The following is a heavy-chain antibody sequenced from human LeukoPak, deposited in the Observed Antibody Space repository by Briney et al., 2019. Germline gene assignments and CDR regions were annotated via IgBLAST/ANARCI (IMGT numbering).Heavy chain of an antibody. V-gene: IGHV4-30-4*02. D-gene: IGHD4-17*01. CDR2: IYYSGSA. CDR3: ARGRMTTVTTGWFDP. J-gene: IGHJ5*02. Sequence: SETLSLTCTVSGGSISNVDYYWSWIRQPPGKGLEWIGYIYYSGSAYYNPSLKSRVTISVDTSKNQFSLKLSSVTAADTAVYYCARGRMTTVTTGWFDPWGQGTLVTVSS. CDR1: GGSISNVDYY.